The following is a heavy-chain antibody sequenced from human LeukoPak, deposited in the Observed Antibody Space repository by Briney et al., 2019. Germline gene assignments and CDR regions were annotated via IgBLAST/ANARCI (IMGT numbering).Heavy chain of an antibody. D-gene: IGHD3-10*01. CDR2: ITSAGGTI. CDR1: GFTFSDYY. CDR3: ARGSGSGPYYYYYYMDV. Sequence: GSLRLSCAASGFTFSDYYMTWFRQAPGKGLEWVSYITSAGGTIFYTDSVKGRFTISRDNAKNSLYLQMNSLRAEDTAVYYCARGSGSGPYYYYYYMDVWGKGTTVTVSS. J-gene: IGHJ6*03. V-gene: IGHV3-11*04.